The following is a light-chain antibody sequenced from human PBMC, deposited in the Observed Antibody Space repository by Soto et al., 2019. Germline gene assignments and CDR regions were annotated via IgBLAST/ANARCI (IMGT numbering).Light chain of an antibody. CDR3: QQYGSSPWT. CDR2: GAL. J-gene: IGKJ1*01. Sequence: EIVLTQSPATLSLSPGDRATLSCRASQSVSSSYLAWFQQKPGLAPRLLIYGALSRATGIPDRFSGSGSGTDFTLTISRLEPEDFAMYYCQQYGSSPWTFGQGTKVEIK. CDR1: QSVSSSY. V-gene: IGKV3D-20*01.